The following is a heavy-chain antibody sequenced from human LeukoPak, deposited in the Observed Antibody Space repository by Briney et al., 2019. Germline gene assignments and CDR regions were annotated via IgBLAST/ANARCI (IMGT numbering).Heavy chain of an antibody. D-gene: IGHD3-16*02. CDR1: GFTFSSYG. Sequence: PGGSLRLSCAASGFTFSSYGMHWVRQAPGKGLEWVAVIWYDGSKTYYADSVKGRFTISRDSSKNTLYPQMNSLRAEDTAVYYCARDGNYRFDYWGQGTLVTVSS. CDR2: IWYDGSKT. V-gene: IGHV3-33*01. J-gene: IGHJ4*02. CDR3: ARDGNYRFDY.